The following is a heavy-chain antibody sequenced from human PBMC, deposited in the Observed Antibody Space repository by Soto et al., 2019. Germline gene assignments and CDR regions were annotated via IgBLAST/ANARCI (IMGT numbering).Heavy chain of an antibody. V-gene: IGHV4-31*03. CDR2: IYYSGST. CDR3: ARVGRDTIFGVVNAWFDP. Sequence: QVQLQESGPGLVKPSQTLSLTCTVSGGSISSGGYYWSWIRQHPGMGLEWIGYIYYSGSTYYNPSLKSRVTISVDTSKNQFSLKLSSVTAADTAVYYCARVGRDTIFGVVNAWFDPWGQGTLVTVSS. CDR1: GGSISSGGYY. J-gene: IGHJ5*02. D-gene: IGHD3-3*01.